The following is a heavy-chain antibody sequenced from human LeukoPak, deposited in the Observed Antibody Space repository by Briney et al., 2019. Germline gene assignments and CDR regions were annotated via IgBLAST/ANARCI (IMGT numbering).Heavy chain of an antibody. J-gene: IGHJ6*02. CDR1: GFTFDDYA. Sequence: GRSLRLSCAASGFTFDDYAMHWVRQAPGKGLEWVSGISWNSGSIGYADSVKGRFTISRDNAKNSLYLQMNGLRAEDTALYYCAKDMYYDILTAYGMDVWGQGTTVTVSS. CDR3: AKDMYYDILTAYGMDV. D-gene: IGHD3-9*01. V-gene: IGHV3-9*01. CDR2: ISWNSGSI.